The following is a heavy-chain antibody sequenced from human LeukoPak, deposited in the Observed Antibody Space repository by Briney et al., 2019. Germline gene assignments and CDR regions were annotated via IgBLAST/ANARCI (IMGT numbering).Heavy chain of an antibody. J-gene: IGHJ4*02. Sequence: SESLSLTFTLSGGSISSGGYYWSWIRHHPGKDREWMVYMYYSGTTYYNTSLKSRVTISVETSKKQFFWKLSSWAPTDPADYYYARVIAVPYNFDYWRQGTQLTVPS. V-gene: IGHV4-31*03. CDR3: ARVIAVPYNFDY. CDR1: GGSISSGGYY. D-gene: IGHD6-19*01. CDR2: MYYSGTT.